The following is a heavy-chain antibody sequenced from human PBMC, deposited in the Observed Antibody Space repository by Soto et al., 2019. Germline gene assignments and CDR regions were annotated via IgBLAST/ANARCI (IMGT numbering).Heavy chain of an antibody. Sequence: QVQLQESGPALVKPSETLSLTCTVSGGSISNYYWSWIRQPPGKGLEWIGYIYYSGSTNYNPSLKSRVTISVETSKNQFSLKLSSVNAADTAVYFCARGTSGNKHWFFDLWGRGTLVTVSS. CDR3: ARGTSGNKHWFFDL. CDR1: GGSISNYY. D-gene: IGHD3-10*01. J-gene: IGHJ2*01. CDR2: IYYSGST. V-gene: IGHV4-59*01.